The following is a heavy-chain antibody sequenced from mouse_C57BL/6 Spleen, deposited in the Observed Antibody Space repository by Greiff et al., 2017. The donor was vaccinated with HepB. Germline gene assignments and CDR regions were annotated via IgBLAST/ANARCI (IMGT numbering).Heavy chain of an antibody. CDR2: INPGSGGT. CDR3: ARSGDGYLYWYFDG. D-gene: IGHD2-3*01. CDR1: GYAFTHYL. Sequence: QVQLQQSGAELVRPGTSVKVSCKASGYAFTHYLIEWVKQRPGQGLEWIGVINPGSGGTNYNEKFKGKATLTADKSSSTAYMQLSSLTSEDSAVYFCARSGDGYLYWYFDGWGTGTTVTVSS. V-gene: IGHV1-54*01. J-gene: IGHJ1*03.